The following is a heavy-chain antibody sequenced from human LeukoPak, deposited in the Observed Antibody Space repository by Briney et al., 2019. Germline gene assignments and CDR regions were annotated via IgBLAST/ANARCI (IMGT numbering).Heavy chain of an antibody. J-gene: IGHJ4*02. V-gene: IGHV3-23*01. Sequence: GGSLRLSCAASGFTFSSYAMSRVRQAPGKGLEWVSAISGSGGSTYYADSVKGRFTISRDNSKNTLYLQMNSLRAEDTAVYYCAKDPGVAVASTPGYWGQGTLVTVSS. CDR3: AKDPGVAVASTPGY. CDR1: GFTFSSYA. D-gene: IGHD6-19*01. CDR2: ISGSGGST.